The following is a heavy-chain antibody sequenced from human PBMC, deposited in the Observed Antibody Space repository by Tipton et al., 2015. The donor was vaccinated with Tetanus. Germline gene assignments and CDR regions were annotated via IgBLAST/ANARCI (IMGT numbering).Heavy chain of an antibody. J-gene: IGHJ4*02. D-gene: IGHD5-12*01. CDR2: IYYSGST. V-gene: IGHV4-59*01. CDR1: GGSISSYY. Sequence: TLSLTCTVSGGSISSYYWSWIRQPPGKGLEWIGYIYYSGSTNYNPSLKSRVTISVDTSKNQFSLKLSSVTAADTAVYYCARVKRPGLVGYRRGVLREDWGQGTLVTVSS. CDR3: ARVKRPGLVGYRRGVLRED.